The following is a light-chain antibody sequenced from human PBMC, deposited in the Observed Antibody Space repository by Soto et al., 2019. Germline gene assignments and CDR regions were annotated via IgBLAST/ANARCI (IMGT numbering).Light chain of an antibody. CDR3: VLSLGSGIWM. CDR1: SGSVSSNYH. CDR2: GTN. J-gene: IGLJ3*02. Sequence: QTVVTQEPSFSVSPGGTVTLTCGLTSGSVSSNYHPSWYQQTPGQPPRTLIYGTNIRSVGVPDRFSGSILGNKVALTITGAQADDDSDYYCVLSLGSGIWMFGGGTKLTVL. V-gene: IGLV8-61*01.